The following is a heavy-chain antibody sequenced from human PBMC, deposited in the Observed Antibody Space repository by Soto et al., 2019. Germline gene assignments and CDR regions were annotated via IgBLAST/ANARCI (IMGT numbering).Heavy chain of an antibody. CDR1: GYTFTSYY. CDR2: INPSGGST. CDR3: ASPGPTYYYYYYGMDV. Sequence: QVQLVQSGAEVKKPGASVKVSCKASGYTFTSYYMHWVRQAPGQGLEWMGIINPSGGSTSYAQKFQGSVTMTRDTSTSTVYMELSSLRSEDTAVYYCASPGPTYYYYYYGMDVWGQGTTVTVSS. J-gene: IGHJ6*02. V-gene: IGHV1-46*01.